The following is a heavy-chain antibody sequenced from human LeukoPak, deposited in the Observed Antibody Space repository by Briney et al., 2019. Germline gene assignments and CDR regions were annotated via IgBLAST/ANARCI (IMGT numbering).Heavy chain of an antibody. D-gene: IGHD2-2*01. CDR3: AKDLRGLVVLVIGVVDY. Sequence: PGGSLRLSCAASGFTFSSYAMSWVRQAPGKGLEWVSAISGSGGSTYYADSVKGRFTISGDNSKNTLYLQMNSLRAEDTAVYYCAKDLRGLVVLVIGVVDYWGQGTLVTVSS. CDR1: GFTFSSYA. CDR2: ISGSGGST. J-gene: IGHJ4*02. V-gene: IGHV3-23*01.